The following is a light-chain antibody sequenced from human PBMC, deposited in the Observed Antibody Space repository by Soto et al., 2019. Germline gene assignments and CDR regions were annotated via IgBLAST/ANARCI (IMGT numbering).Light chain of an antibody. Sequence: EIVMTQSPATLSVSPGERATLSCRASQSVSSNLAWYQQKPGQAPRLLIHSASTRATGIPDRFSGSGSGTDFTLTISSLQSEDFAVYYCQQYNNWPWTFGQGTKVDIK. CDR3: QQYNNWPWT. J-gene: IGKJ1*01. CDR2: SAS. CDR1: QSVSSN. V-gene: IGKV3D-15*01.